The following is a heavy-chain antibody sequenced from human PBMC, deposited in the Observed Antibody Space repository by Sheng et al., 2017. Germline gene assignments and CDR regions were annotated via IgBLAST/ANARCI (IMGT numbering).Heavy chain of an antibody. J-gene: IGHJ2*01. CDR2: IKQDGSEK. V-gene: IGHV3-7*01. Sequence: VQLVQSGAEVKKPGASVKVSCKASGYTFSSYWMSWVRQAPGKGLEWVANIKQDGSEKYYVDSVKGRFTISRDNAKNSLYLQMNSLRAEDTAVYYCARALGVDWYFDLWGLAPWSLSPQ. CDR3: ARALGVDWYFDL. D-gene: IGHD2-8*01. CDR1: GYTFSSYW.